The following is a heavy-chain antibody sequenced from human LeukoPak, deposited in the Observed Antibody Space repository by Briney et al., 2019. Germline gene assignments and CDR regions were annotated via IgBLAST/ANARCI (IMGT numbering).Heavy chain of an antibody. V-gene: IGHV4-39*01. J-gene: IGHJ5*02. Sequence: SETLSLTCTVSGGSISSSLYHWGWIRQPPGKNLEWLGSIYYTGSTHYNPSLKSRVTISVDTSKNQFSLNLSSVTAADTAVYYCARQEIGLRSFDPWGQGTLVTVPS. D-gene: IGHD3/OR15-3a*01. CDR3: ARQEIGLRSFDP. CDR1: GGSISSSLYH. CDR2: IYYTGST.